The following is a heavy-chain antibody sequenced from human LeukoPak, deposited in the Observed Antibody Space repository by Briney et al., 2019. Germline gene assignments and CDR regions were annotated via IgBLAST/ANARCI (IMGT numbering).Heavy chain of an antibody. CDR1: GFSLSTSGVG. J-gene: IGHJ4*02. Sequence: ESGPTLVKPTQTLTLTCTFSGFSLSTSGVGVGWIRQPPGRALEWLALIYWDDDKRYSPSLKSRLTITKDTSKNQVVLTMTNMDPVDTATYYCARVYGSGSTLRFDYWGQGTLVTVSS. D-gene: IGHD3-10*01. V-gene: IGHV2-5*02. CDR2: IYWDDDK. CDR3: ARVYGSGSTLRFDY.